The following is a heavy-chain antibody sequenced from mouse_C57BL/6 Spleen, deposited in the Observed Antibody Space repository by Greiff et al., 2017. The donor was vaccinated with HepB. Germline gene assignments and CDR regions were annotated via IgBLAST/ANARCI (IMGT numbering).Heavy chain of an antibody. V-gene: IGHV7-1*01. CDR2: SRNKANDYTT. CDR3: ARDASFITTVVATRYFDV. D-gene: IGHD1-1*01. CDR1: GFTFSDFY. J-gene: IGHJ1*03. Sequence: DVKLVESGGGLVQSGRSLRLSCATSGFTFSDFYMEWVRQAPGKGLEWIAASRNKANDYTTEYSASVKGRFIVSRDTSQSILYLQMNALRAEDTAIYYCARDASFITTVVATRYFDVWGTGTTVTVSS.